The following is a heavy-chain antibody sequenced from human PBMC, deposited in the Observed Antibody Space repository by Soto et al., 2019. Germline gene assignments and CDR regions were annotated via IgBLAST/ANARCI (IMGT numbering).Heavy chain of an antibody. CDR1: GNTFTYRY. CDR3: ATGGAGSGPFTWELPDH. V-gene: IGHV1-45*02. J-gene: IGHJ4*02. D-gene: IGHD1-26*01. CDR2: ITPFSGDV. Sequence: SVKVSCKALGNTFTYRYLHWVRQAPGQALEWMGWITPFSGDVHYAQKFQERVTITRDRSISTAYMRMSSLRSDDTAMYYCATGGAGSGPFTWELPDHWGQGTLVTVSS.